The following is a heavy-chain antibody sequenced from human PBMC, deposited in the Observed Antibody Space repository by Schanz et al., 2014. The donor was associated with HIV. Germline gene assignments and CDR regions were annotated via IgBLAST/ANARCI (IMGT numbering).Heavy chain of an antibody. J-gene: IGHJ2*01. CDR2: IIPIFGTA. D-gene: IGHD5-12*01. V-gene: IGHV1-69*06. CDR1: GGTFSIYA. Sequence: QVQLVQSGAEVKKPGSSVKVSCKASGGTFSIYAISWVRQAPGQGLEWMGGIIPIFGTANYAQKFQGRVTMTTDTSTTTAYMELRSLRSDDTAVYYCALSMPSGYVGSWYFDLWGRGTLVAVSS. CDR3: ALSMPSGYVGSWYFDL.